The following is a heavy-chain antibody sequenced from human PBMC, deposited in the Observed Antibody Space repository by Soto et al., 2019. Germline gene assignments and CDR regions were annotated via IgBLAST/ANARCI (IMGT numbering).Heavy chain of an antibody. J-gene: IGHJ4*02. D-gene: IGHD6-19*01. CDR1: GFTFSSYA. V-gene: IGHV3-23*01. Sequence: EVQLLDSGGGLVQPGGSLRLSCVASGFTFSSYAMSWVRQAPGKGLEWVATISGTGGSTYYAESVKGRFTISRDNSKKTVYLQMNSLTAADTAVYFCAKGVIAVAGDHFDYWGQGTLVTVSS. CDR3: AKGVIAVAGDHFDY. CDR2: ISGTGGST.